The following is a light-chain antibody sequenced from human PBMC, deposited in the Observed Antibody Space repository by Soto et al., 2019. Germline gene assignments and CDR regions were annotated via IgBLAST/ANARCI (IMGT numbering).Light chain of an antibody. V-gene: IGKV4-1*01. CDR2: WAS. CDR3: QQYESTPPT. J-gene: IGKJ2*01. Sequence: DIVMTQSPDSLAVSLGERATINCKSSQSVLYSSNNKYYLAWYQKRPGQPPKLLIYWASTRESGVPERFRGGGSGSDYTLAITSLQAEDVAVYYCQQYESTPPTFGQGTKLEIK. CDR1: QSVLYSSNNKYY.